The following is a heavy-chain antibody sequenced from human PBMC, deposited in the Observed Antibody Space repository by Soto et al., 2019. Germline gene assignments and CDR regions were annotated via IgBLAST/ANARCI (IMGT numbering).Heavy chain of an antibody. V-gene: IGHV3-21*01. CDR1: GFTFSSYS. Sequence: PGGSLRLSCAASGFTFSSYSMNWVRQAPGKGLEWVSSISSSSSYIYYADSVKGRFTISRDNAKNSLYLQVNSLRAEDTAVYYCAREKTDPLYYFDYWGQGTLVTVSS. CDR3: AREKTDPLYYFDY. CDR2: ISSSSSYI. J-gene: IGHJ4*02. D-gene: IGHD1-1*01.